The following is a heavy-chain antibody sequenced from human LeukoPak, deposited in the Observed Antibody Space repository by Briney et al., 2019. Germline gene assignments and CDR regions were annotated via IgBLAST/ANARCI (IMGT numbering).Heavy chain of an antibody. Sequence: TLSLTCTVSGGSISSYYWSWIRQPPGKALEWLALIYWDDDKRYSPSLKSRLTITKDTSKNQVVLTMTNMDPVDTATYYCTHSRGYSYGLFDFWGQGTLVTVSS. V-gene: IGHV2-5*08. CDR1: GGSISSYYW. CDR2: IYWDDDK. D-gene: IGHD5-18*01. J-gene: IGHJ4*02. CDR3: THSRGYSYGLFDF.